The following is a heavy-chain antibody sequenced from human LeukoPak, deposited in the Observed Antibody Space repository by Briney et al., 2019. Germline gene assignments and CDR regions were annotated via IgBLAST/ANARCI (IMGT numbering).Heavy chain of an antibody. V-gene: IGHV3-21*01. D-gene: IGHD3-10*01. J-gene: IGHJ6*04. Sequence: PGGSLRLSCAASGFTFSSYSMNWVRQAPGKGLEWVSSISSSSSYIYYADSVKGRFTISRDNAKNSLYLQMNSLRAEDTAVYYCAKGHYGSGIYGMDVWGKGTTVTVSS. CDR2: ISSSSSYI. CDR3: AKGHYGSGIYGMDV. CDR1: GFTFSSYS.